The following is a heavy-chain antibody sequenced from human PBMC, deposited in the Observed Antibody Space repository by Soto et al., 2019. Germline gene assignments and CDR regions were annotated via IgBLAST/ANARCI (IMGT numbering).Heavy chain of an antibody. CDR3: ASLDTAVAGGGC. CDR1: GFTFSRDW. D-gene: IGHD5-18*01. V-gene: IGHV3-7*03. J-gene: IGHJ4*02. CDR2: MNKDGRED. Sequence: GGSLKLSCAGSGFTFSRDWISWVRQAPGKGLEWVARMNKDGREDDYVDSVRGRFAISRDNAKSSLYLQMNSMRAEDTAVYYCASLDTAVAGGGCWGQGTLVTLSS.